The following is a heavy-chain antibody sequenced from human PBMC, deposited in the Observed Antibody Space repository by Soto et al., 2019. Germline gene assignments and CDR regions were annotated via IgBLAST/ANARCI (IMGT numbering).Heavy chain of an antibody. CDR2: INSDGSST. Sequence: GGALRLSGAASGGTFSSYWMHWVRQAPGKGLVWVSRINSDGSSTSYADSVKGRFTISRDNAKNTLYLQMNSLRAEDTAVYYCASGARRYCSSTSCGPYWGQGTLVTVSS. J-gene: IGHJ4*02. D-gene: IGHD2-2*01. V-gene: IGHV3-74*01. CDR1: GGTFSSYW. CDR3: ASGARRYCSSTSCGPY.